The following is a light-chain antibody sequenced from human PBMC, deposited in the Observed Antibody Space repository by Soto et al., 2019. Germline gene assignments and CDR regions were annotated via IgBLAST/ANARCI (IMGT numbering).Light chain of an antibody. J-gene: IGKJ1*01. CDR2: AAS. V-gene: IGKV3-20*01. CDR1: QSVTNNY. Sequence: EIVLTQSPGTLSLSPGERATLSCRASQSVTNNYLAWYQHKPGQAPRVLIYAASSRATGVPDRFSGSGSGTDFTLTISRLEPEDFAVYYCHQSASSPLTFGLGTKVEIK. CDR3: HQSASSPLT.